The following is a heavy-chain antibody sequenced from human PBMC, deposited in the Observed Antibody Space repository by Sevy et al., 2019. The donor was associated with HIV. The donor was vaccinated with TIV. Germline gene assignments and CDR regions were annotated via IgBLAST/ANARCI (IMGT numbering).Heavy chain of an antibody. CDR3: AKGFCSGGSCPRDYYYYGMDV. V-gene: IGHV3-23*01. CDR2: ISGSGRYT. CDR1: GFTFSTKA. D-gene: IGHD2-15*01. Sequence: GGSLRLSCAASGFTFSTKAMNWVRQAQGKGLEWVSSISGSGRYTYYADSVEGRFTISTDSSKNTLYLQMNSLRADDTAVYYCAKGFCSGGSCPRDYYYYGMDVWGQGTTVTVSS. J-gene: IGHJ6*02.